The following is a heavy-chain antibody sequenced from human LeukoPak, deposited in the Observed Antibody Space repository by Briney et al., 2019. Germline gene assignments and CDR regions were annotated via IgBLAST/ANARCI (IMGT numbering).Heavy chain of an antibody. V-gene: IGHV1-18*01. CDR1: GGTFSSYA. J-gene: IGHJ6*02. CDR3: ARDRSQLRWFGEHYYYGMDV. D-gene: IGHD3-10*01. CDR2: ISAYNGNT. Sequence: ASVKVSCKASGGTFSSYAISWVRQAPGQGLEWMGWISAYNGNTNYAQKLQGRVTMTTDTSTSTAYMELRSLRSDDTAVYYCARDRSQLRWFGEHYYYGMDVWGQGTTVTVSS.